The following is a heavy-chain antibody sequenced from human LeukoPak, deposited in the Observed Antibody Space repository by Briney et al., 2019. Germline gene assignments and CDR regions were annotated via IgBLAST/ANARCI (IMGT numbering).Heavy chain of an antibody. Sequence: PGGSLRLSCAASGFTFSSYAMSWVRQAPGKGLEWVSAISGSGGSTYYADSVKGRFTISRDNSKNTLYLQMNSLRAEDTAVYYCARRTPEYTNRWYFDLWGRGTLVTVSS. CDR1: GFTFSSYA. CDR2: ISGSGGST. V-gene: IGHV3-23*01. D-gene: IGHD6-6*01. CDR3: ARRTPEYTNRWYFDL. J-gene: IGHJ2*01.